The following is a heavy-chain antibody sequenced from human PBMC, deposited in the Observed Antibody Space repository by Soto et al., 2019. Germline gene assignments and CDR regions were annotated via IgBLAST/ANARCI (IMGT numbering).Heavy chain of an antibody. D-gene: IGHD1-26*01. J-gene: IGHJ3*02. CDR1: GGTFSSYA. CDR2: IIPIFGTA. CDR3: ARALVGATFKGYAFDI. V-gene: IGHV1-69*01. Sequence: QVQLVQSGAEVKKPGSSVKVSCKASGGTFSSYAISWVRQAPGQGLEWMGGIIPIFGTANYAQKFQGRVTITADESTSTAYMELSSLRSEDTAVYYGARALVGATFKGYAFDIWGQGTMVTVSS.